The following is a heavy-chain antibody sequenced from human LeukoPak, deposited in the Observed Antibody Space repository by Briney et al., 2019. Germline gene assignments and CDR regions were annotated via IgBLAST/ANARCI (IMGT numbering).Heavy chain of an antibody. J-gene: IGHJ4*02. CDR1: GGTFSSHA. CDR2: IIPIIGTT. CDR3: ARGDSGYDYGFDN. Sequence: ASVKVSCKASGGTFSSHAISWVRQAPGQGLEWVGGIIPIIGTTNYSQKFQGRVTSTTDESTSTGYMELRSLRSDDTAVYYCARGDSGYDYGFDNWGQGTLVTVSS. D-gene: IGHD5-12*01. V-gene: IGHV1-69*05.